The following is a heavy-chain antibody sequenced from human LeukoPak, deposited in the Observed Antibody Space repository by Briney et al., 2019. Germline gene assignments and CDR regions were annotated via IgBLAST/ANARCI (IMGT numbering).Heavy chain of an antibody. CDR2: INPNSGGT. J-gene: IGHJ6*02. D-gene: IGHD2-2*01. V-gene: IGHV1-2*02. Sequence: GASVKVSCKASGYTFTDYYIRWVRQAPGQGLEWMGWINPNSGGTNYAQKFQGRVTMTRDTSISTAYMELSRLRSDDTAVYYCARDHCTSNGCYEIYYYGMDVWGQGTTVTVSS. CDR1: GYTFTDYY. CDR3: ARDHCTSNGCYEIYYYGMDV.